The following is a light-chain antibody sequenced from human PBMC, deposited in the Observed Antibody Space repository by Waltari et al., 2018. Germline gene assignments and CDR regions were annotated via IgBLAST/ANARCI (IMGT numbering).Light chain of an antibody. CDR2: DVS. V-gene: IGKV3-11*01. CDR3: QQRGNWAPLT. J-gene: IGKJ4*01. CDR1: QSVDNF. Sequence: ELVLTQSPATLYLSPGERATLSCRASQSVDNFLAWYRQKPGQPPRLVIYDVSHRATGTPARFSGSGSGTDFTLTISTLQPEDFAFYFCQQRGNWAPLTFGGGTEVVIK.